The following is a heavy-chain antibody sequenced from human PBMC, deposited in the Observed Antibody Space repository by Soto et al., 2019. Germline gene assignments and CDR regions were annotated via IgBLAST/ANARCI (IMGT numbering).Heavy chain of an antibody. V-gene: IGHV1-69*08. CDR3: ARDPKSGSIGY. J-gene: IGHJ4*02. Sequence: QVQLVQSGAEVKKPGSSVKVSCKASGGTFSSYTISWVRQAPGQGLEWMGRIIPILGIANYAQKFQGRVTITADKSTSTAYMALSSLRSEDTAVYSCARDPKSGSIGYWGQGTLVTVSS. D-gene: IGHD1-26*01. CDR2: IIPILGIA. CDR1: GGTFSSYT.